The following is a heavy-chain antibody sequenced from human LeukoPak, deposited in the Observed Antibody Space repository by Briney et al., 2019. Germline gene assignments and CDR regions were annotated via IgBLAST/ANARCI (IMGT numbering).Heavy chain of an antibody. J-gene: IGHJ4*02. D-gene: IGHD3-16*02. CDR3: ARSHDHLWGNYPDY. CDR2: INHSGST. CDR1: GGSFSGYY. Sequence: PSETLSLTCAVYGGSFSGYYWSWIRQPPGKGLEWIGEINHSGSTNYNPSLKSRVTISVDTSKNQFSLKLSSVTAADTAMYYCARSHDHLWGNYPDYWGQGTLVTVSS. V-gene: IGHV4-34*01.